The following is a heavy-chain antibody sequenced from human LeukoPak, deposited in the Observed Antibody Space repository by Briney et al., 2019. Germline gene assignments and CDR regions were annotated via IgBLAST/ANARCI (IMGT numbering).Heavy chain of an antibody. J-gene: IGHJ6*03. Sequence: QPGGSLRLSCAASGFTFSSYAMSWVRQAPGKGLEWVSAISGSGGSTYYADSVKGRFTISRDNSKNRLYLQMNSLRAEDTAVYYCANRIAARYYYYYMDFWGKGTTVTVSS. V-gene: IGHV3-23*01. CDR2: ISGSGGST. CDR3: ANRIAARYYYYYMDF. D-gene: IGHD6-25*01. CDR1: GFTFSSYA.